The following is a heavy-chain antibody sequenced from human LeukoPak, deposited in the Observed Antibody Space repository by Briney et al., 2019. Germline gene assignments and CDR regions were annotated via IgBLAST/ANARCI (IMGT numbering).Heavy chain of an antibody. V-gene: IGHV1-2*02. J-gene: IGHJ3*02. CDR2: INPNSGDT. Sequence: ASVTVSCKASGYTFTVYYMHWVRQAPGQGLEWMGWINPNSGDTNYAQKFQGRVTMTRDTSISTAYMELSRLRSDDTAVYYCARSSRGVGATKGSAFDIWGQGTMVTVSS. CDR1: GYTFTVYY. D-gene: IGHD1-26*01. CDR3: ARSSRGVGATKGSAFDI.